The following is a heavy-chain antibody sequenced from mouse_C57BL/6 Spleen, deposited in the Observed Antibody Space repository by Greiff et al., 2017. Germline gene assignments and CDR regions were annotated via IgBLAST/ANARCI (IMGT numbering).Heavy chain of an antibody. CDR2: IDPSDSYT. D-gene: IGHD2-1*01. CDR3: ALIYYGNLAY. J-gene: IGHJ3*01. CDR1: GYTFTSYW. V-gene: IGHV1-69*01. Sequence: QVQLQQPGAELVMPGASVKLSCKASGYTFTSYWMHWVKQRPGQGLEWIGEIDPSDSYTNYNQKFKGKSTLTVDKSSSTAYMQLSSLTSEDSAVYYCALIYYGNLAYWGQGTLVTVSA.